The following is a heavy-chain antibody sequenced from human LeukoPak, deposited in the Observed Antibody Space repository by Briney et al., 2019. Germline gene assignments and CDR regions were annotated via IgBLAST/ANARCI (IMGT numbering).Heavy chain of an antibody. CDR2: IYYSGST. D-gene: IGHD3-22*01. Sequence: SETLSLTCTVSGGSISSSSYYWGWIRQPPGKGLEWIGSIYYSGSTYYNPSLKSRVTISVDTSKNQFSLKLSSVTAADTAVYYCARDRPSYYYDTTSPLGYWGQGTLVTVSS. J-gene: IGHJ4*02. CDR3: ARDRPSYYYDTTSPLGY. CDR1: GGSISSSSYY. V-gene: IGHV4-39*02.